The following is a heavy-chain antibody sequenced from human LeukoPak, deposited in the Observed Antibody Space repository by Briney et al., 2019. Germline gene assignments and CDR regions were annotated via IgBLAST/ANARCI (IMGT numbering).Heavy chain of an antibody. V-gene: IGHV4-30-4*08. CDR2: IYYSGST. J-gene: IGHJ4*02. CDR1: GGSISSSGYY. D-gene: IGHD4-23*01. CDR3: ARDHGDYGGPDY. Sequence: SETLSLTCIVSGGSISSSGYYWGWIRQPPEKGLEWIGYIYYSGSTYYNPSLKSRVTISVDTSKNQFSLKLSSVTAADTAVYYCARDHGDYGGPDYWGQGTLVTVSS.